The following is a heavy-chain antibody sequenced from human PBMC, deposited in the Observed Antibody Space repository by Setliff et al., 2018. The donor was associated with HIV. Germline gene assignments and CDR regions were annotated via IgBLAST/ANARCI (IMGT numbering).Heavy chain of an antibody. CDR1: GYTFTAHH. CDR2: IIPKSGET. Sequence: PGASVKVSCKSSGYTFTAHHIHWVRQAPGQGPEWMGWIIPKSGETSYAEKFRGRVTMTRDTSLSTAYTELSWLTSDDTAVYYCARVVDRDYDFWSAYEYWGQGTMVTVSS. D-gene: IGHD3-3*01. V-gene: IGHV1-2*02. J-gene: IGHJ4*02. CDR3: ARVVDRDYDFWSAYEY.